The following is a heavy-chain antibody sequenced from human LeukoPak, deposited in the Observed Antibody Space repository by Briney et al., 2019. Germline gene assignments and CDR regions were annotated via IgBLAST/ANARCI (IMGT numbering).Heavy chain of an antibody. V-gene: IGHV3-66*01. D-gene: IGHD3-22*01. CDR2: IYSGGST. Sequence: GGSLRLSCAASGFTVSSNYMSWVRQAPGKGLEWVSVIYSGGSTYYADSVKGRFTISRDNAKNSLYLQMNSLRAEDTAVYYCARSGYYDSSGYTSAFDIWGQGTMVTVSS. CDR1: GFTVSSNY. CDR3: ARSGYYDSSGYTSAFDI. J-gene: IGHJ3*02.